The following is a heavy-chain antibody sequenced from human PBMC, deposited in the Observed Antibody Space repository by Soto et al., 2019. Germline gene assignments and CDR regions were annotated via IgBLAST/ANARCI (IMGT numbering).Heavy chain of an antibody. CDR2: IYATGTT. V-gene: IGHV4-4*07. J-gene: IGHJ5*02. CDR1: GASISGFY. Sequence: SETLSLTCTVSGASISGFYWSWIRKSAGKGLEWIGRIYATGTTDYNPSLESRVMMSVDTSKKQFSLKLRSVTAADTAVYYCVRDGTKTLRDWFDPWGQGISVTVSS. CDR3: VRDGTKTLRDWFDP. D-gene: IGHD1-1*01.